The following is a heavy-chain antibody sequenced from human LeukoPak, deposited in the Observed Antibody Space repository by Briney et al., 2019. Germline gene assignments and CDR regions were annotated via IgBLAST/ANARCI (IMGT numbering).Heavy chain of an antibody. CDR3: AKDRYSYAFEYSDS. CDR2: ISSSSSYI. J-gene: IGHJ4*02. Sequence: GGSLRLSCAASGFTFSSYSMNWVRQAPGKGLEWVSSISSSSSYIYYADSVRGRFTISRDNAKNSLYLQVSSLRTEDTAVYYCAKDRYSYAFEYSDSWGQGTLVTVSS. D-gene: IGHD5-18*01. CDR1: GFTFSSYS. V-gene: IGHV3-21*01.